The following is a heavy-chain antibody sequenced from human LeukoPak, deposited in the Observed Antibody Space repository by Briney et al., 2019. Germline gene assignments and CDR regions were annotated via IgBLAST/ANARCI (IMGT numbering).Heavy chain of an antibody. D-gene: IGHD3-10*01. CDR2: IYHSGST. Sequence: SETLSLTCAVSGGSISSGGYSWSWIRQLPGKGLEWIGYIYHSGSTYYNPSLKSRVTISGDTSKNQFSLKLSSVTAADTAMYYCASGYYGSGSYYGFDYWGQGTLVTVSS. V-gene: IGHV4-30-2*02. CDR1: GGSISSGGYS. J-gene: IGHJ4*02. CDR3: ASGYYGSGSYYGFDY.